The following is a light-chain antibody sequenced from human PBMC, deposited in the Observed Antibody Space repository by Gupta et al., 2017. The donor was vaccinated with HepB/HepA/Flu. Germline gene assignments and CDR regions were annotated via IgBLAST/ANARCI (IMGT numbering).Light chain of an antibody. V-gene: IGLV2-14*03. CDR3: SACTTTTTLVL. J-gene: IGLJ2*01. CDR1: GSDVGDNSC. Sequence: QAALTQPASVSGSPGPSITISCSGSGSDVGDNSCVSCYQHHPGKVPKLLISDVSYRTSVIASRFSGARSCVTASLTITGRRAEDEADYYCSACTTTTTLVLFGGGTKLTVL. CDR2: DVS.